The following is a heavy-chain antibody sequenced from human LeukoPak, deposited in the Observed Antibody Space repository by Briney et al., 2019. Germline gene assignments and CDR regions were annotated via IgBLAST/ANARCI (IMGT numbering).Heavy chain of an antibody. Sequence: ASVKVSCKASGYTFTNYYMHWVRQAPGQGLEWMGIINPSGGSTTYAQKFQGRVTMTRDTSTSTVYMELSSLRSDDTAVYYCARDRETTISYYFDYWGQGTLVTVSS. CDR3: ARDRETTISYYFDY. V-gene: IGHV1-46*01. CDR2: INPSGGST. CDR1: GYTFTNYY. J-gene: IGHJ4*02. D-gene: IGHD3-9*01.